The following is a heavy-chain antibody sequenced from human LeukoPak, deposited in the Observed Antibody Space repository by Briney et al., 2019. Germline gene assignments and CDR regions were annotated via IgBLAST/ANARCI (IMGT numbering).Heavy chain of an antibody. V-gene: IGHV5-51*01. D-gene: IGHD4-23*01. CDR2: IYPGDSDT. J-gene: IGHJ3*02. Sequence: GESLKISCKGSGYSFTTNWIGWVRQMPGKGLEWMGIIYPGDSDTKYSPSFQGQVTISADRSSSTAYLQWSSLRASDTAMYYCARQTDYGGNARDAFDIWGQGTMVTVSS. CDR3: ARQTDYGGNARDAFDI. CDR1: GYSFTTNW.